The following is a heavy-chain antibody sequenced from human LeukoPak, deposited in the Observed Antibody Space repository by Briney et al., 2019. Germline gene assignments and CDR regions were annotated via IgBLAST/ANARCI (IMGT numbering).Heavy chain of an antibody. CDR1: GFTFSSYS. CDR3: ARTGYCSGGSCYGMGV. Sequence: MTGGSLRLSCAASGFTFSSYSMNWVRQAPGKGLEWVSSISSSSSYIYYADSVKGRFTISRDNAKNSLYLQMNSLRAEDTAVYYCARTGYCSGGSCYGMGVWGQGTTVTVS. J-gene: IGHJ6*02. D-gene: IGHD2-15*01. CDR2: ISSSSSYI. V-gene: IGHV3-21*01.